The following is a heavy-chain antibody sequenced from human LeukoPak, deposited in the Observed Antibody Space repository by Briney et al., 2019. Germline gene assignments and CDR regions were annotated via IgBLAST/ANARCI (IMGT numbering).Heavy chain of an antibody. J-gene: IGHJ4*02. Sequence: SETLSLTCTVSGGSISSYYWSWIRQPPGKGLEWIGYIYYSGSTNYNPSLKSRVTISVDTSTNRFSLKLTSVTAADTALYYCARVVASTSIDSWGQGTLVTVSS. D-gene: IGHD2-15*01. CDR1: GGSISSYY. V-gene: IGHV4-59*08. CDR3: ARVVASTSIDS. CDR2: IYYSGST.